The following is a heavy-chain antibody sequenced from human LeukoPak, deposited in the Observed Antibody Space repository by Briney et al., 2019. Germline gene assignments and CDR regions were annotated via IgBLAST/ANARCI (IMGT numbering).Heavy chain of an antibody. CDR1: GYSFTDDY. CDR2: INPDSGGT. J-gene: IGHJ6*03. V-gene: IGHV1-2*02. CDR3: ARGGHYYSYSMDV. Sequence: GASVKVSCKASGYSFTDDYMHWVRQAPGQGLESMGWINPDSGGTNYPQKFQGRATMTRDTSISTAYMELSRLRSDDTAVYYCARGGHYYSYSMDVWGKGTTVTVSS.